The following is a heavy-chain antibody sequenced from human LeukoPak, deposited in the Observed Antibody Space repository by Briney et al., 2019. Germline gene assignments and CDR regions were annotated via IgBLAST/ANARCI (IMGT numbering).Heavy chain of an antibody. CDR1: GGFISSYY. J-gene: IGHJ4*02. CDR2: IYYSGST. V-gene: IGHV4-59*01. CDR3: ASSHYDILTGYSYSFDY. D-gene: IGHD3-9*01. Sequence: SETLSLTCTVSGGFISSYYWSWIRQPPGKGLEWIGYIYYSGSTNYNPSLKSRVTISVDTSKNQFSLKLSSVTAADTAVYYCASSHYDILTGYSYSFDYWGQGTLVTVSS.